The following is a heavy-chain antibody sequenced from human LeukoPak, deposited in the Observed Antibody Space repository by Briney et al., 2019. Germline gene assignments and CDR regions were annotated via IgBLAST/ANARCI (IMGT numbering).Heavy chain of an antibody. J-gene: IGHJ4*02. D-gene: IGHD3-16*01. CDR1: GLSIVRHY. Sequence: ASDTLSLTRTVSGLSIVRHYRIWIRQPPGKGVEWIGNISYSGRTTYNTSLKSRVTISVDTSKNQVSLRLSSVTAAETAVYYCARDGGGDEGWDYWGQGNLVTVSS. V-gene: IGHV4-59*11. CDR2: ISYSGRT. CDR3: ARDGGGDEGWDY.